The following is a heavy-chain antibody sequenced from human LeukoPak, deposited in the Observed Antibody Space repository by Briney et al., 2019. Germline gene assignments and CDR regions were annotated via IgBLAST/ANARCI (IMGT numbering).Heavy chain of an antibody. Sequence: PSETLSLTCAVYGGSFSGYYWSWIRQPPGKGLEWIGEINHSGSTNYNPSLKSRVTISVDTSKNQFSLKLSSVTAADTAVYYCARSYLGYCSSTSCYADDYWGQGTLVTVSS. CDR1: GGSFSGYY. J-gene: IGHJ4*02. CDR3: ARSYLGYCSSTSCYADDY. D-gene: IGHD2-2*01. V-gene: IGHV4-34*01. CDR2: INHSGST.